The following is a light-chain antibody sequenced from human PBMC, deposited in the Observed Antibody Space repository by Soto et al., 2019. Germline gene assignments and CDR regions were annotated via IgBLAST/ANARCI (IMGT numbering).Light chain of an antibody. J-gene: IGLJ2*01. V-gene: IGLV1-44*01. CDR2: DDY. CDR3: ATWDDSLNGRV. Sequence: QSVLTQSPSASGTPGQRVTISCSGSSSNIGTNTVNWYQQLPGAAPKLLISDDYDRSSGVPDRFSASKSGTSASLAISGLQAEDEAAYYCATWDDSLNGRVFGGGTKLTVL. CDR1: SSNIGTNT.